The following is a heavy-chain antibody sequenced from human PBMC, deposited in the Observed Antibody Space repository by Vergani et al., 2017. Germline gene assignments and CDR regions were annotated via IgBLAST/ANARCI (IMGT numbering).Heavy chain of an antibody. V-gene: IGHV4-59*01. CDR3: ARRGGYSLWDFDL. CDR1: GGSISSYY. Sequence: QVQLQESGPGLVKPSETLSLTCTVAGGSISSYYWGWIRQPAGKGLEWIGYIYYSGSTNYNPSLKSRVTISVDTSKNQFSLKLSSVTAADTAVYYCARRGGYSLWDFDLWGRGTLVTVSS. J-gene: IGHJ2*01. D-gene: IGHD5-18*01. CDR2: IYYSGST.